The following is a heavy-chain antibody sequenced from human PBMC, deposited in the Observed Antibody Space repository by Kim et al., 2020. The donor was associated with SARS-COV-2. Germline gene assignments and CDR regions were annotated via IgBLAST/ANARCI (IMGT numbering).Heavy chain of an antibody. V-gene: IGHV3-23*01. J-gene: IGHJ3*02. D-gene: IGHD6-19*01. Sequence: GRFTISRDNSKNTLYLQMNSLRAEDTAVYYCAKDLSEDPWQWLNHDAFDIWGQGTMVTVSS. CDR3: AKDLSEDPWQWLNHDAFDI.